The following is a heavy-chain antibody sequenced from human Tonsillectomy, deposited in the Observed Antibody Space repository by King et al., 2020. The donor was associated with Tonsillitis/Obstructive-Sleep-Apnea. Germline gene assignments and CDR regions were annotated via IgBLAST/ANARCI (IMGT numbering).Heavy chain of an antibody. CDR1: GFTFSSYA. Sequence: VQLVESGGGLVQPGGSLRLSCAASGFTFSSYAMSWVRQAPGKGLEWVSAISGSGGSTYYADSVKGRFTISRDNSKNTLYLQMNSLRAEDTAVYYCAXLXXVXXXDSSGXXYDAFDIXGQGTMVTVXS. J-gene: IGHJ3*02. D-gene: IGHD3-22*01. CDR2: ISGSGGST. V-gene: IGHV3-23*04. CDR3: AXLXXVXXXDSSGXXYDAFDI.